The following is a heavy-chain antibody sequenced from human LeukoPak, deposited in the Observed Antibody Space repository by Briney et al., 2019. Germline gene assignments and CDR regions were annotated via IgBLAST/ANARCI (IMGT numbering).Heavy chain of an antibody. CDR1: GGSISSGDYY. Sequence: SETLSLTCTVSGGSISSGDYYWSWIRQPPGKGLEWIGYIYYSGSTYYNPSLKSRVTISVDTSKNQFSLKLSSVTAADTAVYYCARGGGYWYFDLWGRGTLVTVSS. V-gene: IGHV4-30-4*02. CDR3: ARGGGYWYFDL. CDR2: IYYSGST. J-gene: IGHJ2*01. D-gene: IGHD3-10*01.